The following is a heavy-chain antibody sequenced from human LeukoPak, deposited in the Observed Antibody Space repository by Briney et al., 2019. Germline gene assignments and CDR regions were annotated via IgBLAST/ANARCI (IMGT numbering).Heavy chain of an antibody. J-gene: IGHJ5*01. CDR3: VRHDGRGGATMGAFDS. D-gene: IGHD5-12*01. CDR2: IYYSGST. V-gene: IGHV4-59*08. Sequence: SETLSLTCTVSGGSISSYYWSWIRQPPGKGLEWIGYIYYSGSTNYNPSLDGRVTVSLDTSANQFSLQLNSVTAADTAVYYCVRHDGRGGATMGAFDSWGQGSLVTVSS. CDR1: GGSISSYY.